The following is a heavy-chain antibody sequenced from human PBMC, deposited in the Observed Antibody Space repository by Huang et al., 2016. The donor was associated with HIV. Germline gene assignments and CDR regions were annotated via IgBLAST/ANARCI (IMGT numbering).Heavy chain of an antibody. D-gene: IGHD6-19*01. V-gene: IGHV3-23*01. CDR2: MSDRGGRT. CDR1: GFSFTDFD. CDR3: AKHLHSSGAFDS. Sequence: EVQLLESGGGLVQPGGSLRLSCAVSGFSFTDFDMNWVRQAPGKGPDWVATMSDRGGRTYYADSVRGRFTISRDKSRNTLSLQMNSLRAEDTALYYCAKHLHSSGAFDSWGQGTLVTVSS. J-gene: IGHJ4*02.